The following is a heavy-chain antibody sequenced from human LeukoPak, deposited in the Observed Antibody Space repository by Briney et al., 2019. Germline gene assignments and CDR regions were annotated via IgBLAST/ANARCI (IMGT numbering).Heavy chain of an antibody. Sequence: ASVKVSCKASGYTFASYYMHWVRQAPGQGLEWMGIISPSGGSATYAQKFQGRVTMTRDTSTSTVYMELSSLRSEDTAVYYCARGTRLEMATINDAFDIWGQGTMVTVSS. J-gene: IGHJ3*02. V-gene: IGHV1-46*01. CDR2: ISPSGGSA. CDR3: ARGTRLEMATINDAFDI. D-gene: IGHD5-24*01. CDR1: GYTFASYY.